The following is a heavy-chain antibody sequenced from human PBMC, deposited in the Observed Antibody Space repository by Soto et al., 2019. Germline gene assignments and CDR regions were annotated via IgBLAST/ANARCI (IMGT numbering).Heavy chain of an antibody. Sequence: AASVKVSCKASGGTFSSYAISWVRQAPGQGLEWMGGIIPIFGTANYAQKFQGRVTITADKSTSTAYMELSSLRSEDTAVYYCARSITNTYSSGWYRYDYWGQGTLVTVSS. D-gene: IGHD6-19*01. J-gene: IGHJ4*02. V-gene: IGHV1-69*06. CDR3: ARSITNTYSSGWYRYDY. CDR2: IIPIFGTA. CDR1: GGTFSSYA.